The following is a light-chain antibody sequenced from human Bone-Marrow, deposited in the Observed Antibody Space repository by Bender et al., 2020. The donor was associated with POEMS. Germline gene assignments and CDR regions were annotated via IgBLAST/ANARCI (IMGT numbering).Light chain of an antibody. J-gene: IGLJ2*01. CDR2: EDN. Sequence: QSALTQPASVSGSPGQSITISCTGTSSDVGNYNLVSWYQHHPGNAPTLMIYEDNKRPSGVSNRFSGSKSGNTASLTIQCLQAEDEAEYYCYSYVASISVLFGGGTKLTVL. CDR3: YSYVASISVL. CDR1: SSDVGNYNL. V-gene: IGLV2-23*01.